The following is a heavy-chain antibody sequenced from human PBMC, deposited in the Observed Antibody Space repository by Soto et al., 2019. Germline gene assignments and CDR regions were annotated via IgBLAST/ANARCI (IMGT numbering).Heavy chain of an antibody. CDR3: ARAAKRGGVTDNWFDP. V-gene: IGHV4-38-2*01. D-gene: IGHD3-16*01. CDR2: IYHTGST. J-gene: IGHJ5*02. Sequence: SETLSLTCAVSGYSISSGYYWGWIRQPPGKGLEWIADIYHTGSTYYNPSLKSRVTISVDTSRNQFSLKLNSVTAADTAVYYCARAAKRGGVTDNWFDPWGRGTLVTVSS. CDR1: GYSISSGYY.